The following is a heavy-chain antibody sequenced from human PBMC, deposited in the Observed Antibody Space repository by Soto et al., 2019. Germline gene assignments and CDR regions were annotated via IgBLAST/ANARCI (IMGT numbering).Heavy chain of an antibody. CDR2: IYPGDSDT. CDR1: GYSFTSYW. CDR3: ESTILRGYSSSWYESGYYGMDV. Sequence: PGESLKISCKGSGYSFTSYWIGWVRQMPGKGLEWMGIIYPGDSDTRYSPSFQGQVTISADKSISTAYLQWSSLKASDTAMYYCESTILRGYSSSWYESGYYGMDVWGQGTTVTVSS. J-gene: IGHJ6*02. V-gene: IGHV5-51*01. D-gene: IGHD6-13*01.